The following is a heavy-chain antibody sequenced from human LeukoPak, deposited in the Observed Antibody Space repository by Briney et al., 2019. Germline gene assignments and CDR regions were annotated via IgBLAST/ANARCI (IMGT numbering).Heavy chain of an antibody. CDR3: AKVKRYCSSTSCYGVGYYYYGMDV. CDR1: GFTFSSYG. CDR2: ISYDGSNK. D-gene: IGHD2-2*01. J-gene: IGHJ6*02. Sequence: PGRSLRLSCAASGFTFSSYGMHWVRQAPGKGLEWVAVISYDGSNKYYADSVKGRFTISRDNSKNTLYLQMNSLGAEDTAVYYCAKVKRYCSSTSCYGVGYYYYGMDVWGQGTTVTVSS. V-gene: IGHV3-30*18.